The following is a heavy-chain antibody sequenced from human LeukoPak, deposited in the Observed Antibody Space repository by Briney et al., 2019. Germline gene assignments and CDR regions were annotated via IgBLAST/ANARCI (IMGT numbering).Heavy chain of an antibody. Sequence: GGSLRLSCSASGFTFSGHAIHWVRQAPGKGLDYVSAISGDGGSTFYAASVKGRFTISRDNSKNTVYLQMSSLRPDDTAVYYCVKGLVYAISYFDSWGQGTLVTVSS. D-gene: IGHD2-8*01. CDR3: VKGLVYAISYFDS. CDR1: GFTFSGHA. J-gene: IGHJ4*02. V-gene: IGHV3-64D*09. CDR2: ISGDGGST.